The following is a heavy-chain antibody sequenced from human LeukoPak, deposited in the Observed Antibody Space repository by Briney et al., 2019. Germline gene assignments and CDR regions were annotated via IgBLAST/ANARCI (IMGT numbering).Heavy chain of an antibody. CDR2: MNPNSGNT. J-gene: IGHJ4*02. Sequence: VASVTVSCTASGYTFTSYDINWVRQATGQGLEWMGWMNPNSGNTGYAQKFQGRVTMTRNTSISTAYMELSSLRSEDTAVYYCAASLMVRGASTGFDYWGQGTLVTVSS. CDR3: AASLMVRGASTGFDY. D-gene: IGHD3-10*01. V-gene: IGHV1-8*01. CDR1: GYTFTSYD.